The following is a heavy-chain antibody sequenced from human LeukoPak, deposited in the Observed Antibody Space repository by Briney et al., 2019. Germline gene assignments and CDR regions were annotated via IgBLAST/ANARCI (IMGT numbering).Heavy chain of an antibody. CDR3: ARDSTVTTSPFDY. CDR1: GFTFSSYS. J-gene: IGHJ4*02. Sequence: GGSLRLSCAASGFTFSSYSMNWVRQAPGKGLEWVSSISSSSSYIYYADSVKGRFTISRDNAKNSLYLQMNSLRAEDTAVYYCARDSTVTTSPFDYWGQGTLVTVSS. V-gene: IGHV3-21*01. D-gene: IGHD4-17*01. CDR2: ISSSSSYI.